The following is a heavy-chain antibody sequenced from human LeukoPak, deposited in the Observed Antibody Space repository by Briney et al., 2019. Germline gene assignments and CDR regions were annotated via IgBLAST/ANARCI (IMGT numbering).Heavy chain of an antibody. CDR1: GYTFTSYY. V-gene: IGHV1-46*01. CDR3: ARDLDSHDFWSGYHSPSLQFDP. Sequence: ASVKVSCKASGYTFTSYYMHWVRQAPGQGLEWMGIINPSGGSTSYAQKFQGRVTMTRDMSTSTVYMELSSLRSEDTAVYYCARDLDSHDFWSGYHSPSLQFDPWGQGTLVTVSS. J-gene: IGHJ5*02. D-gene: IGHD3-3*01. CDR2: INPSGGST.